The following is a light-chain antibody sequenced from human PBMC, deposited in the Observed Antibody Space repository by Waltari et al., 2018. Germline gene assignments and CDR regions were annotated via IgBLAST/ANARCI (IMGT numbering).Light chain of an antibody. CDR2: ATS. CDR3: QHTFKTPYS. CDR1: ENIGSY. Sequence: DIQMTQSPSSLSASIGDRVTITCRANENIGSYLNWYQQRTGEAPKLLIYATSTLQTEVPSRFSGSGSRTDFTLTISSLQPEDFATYYCQHTFKTPYSFGQGTKLESK. V-gene: IGKV1-39*01. J-gene: IGKJ2*01.